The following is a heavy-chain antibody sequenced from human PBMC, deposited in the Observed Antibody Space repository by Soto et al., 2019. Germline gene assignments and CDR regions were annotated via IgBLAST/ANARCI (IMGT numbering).Heavy chain of an antibody. Sequence: GGSLRLSCAASGFTFSNYAMNWVRRAPGKGLDWVSGLTGRGGGIFYADSVKGRFTISRDNSKNTLYLQMNSLRAEDTAVYFCARGKQGTPFSSDYWGQGTLVTVSS. CDR2: LTGRGGGI. V-gene: IGHV3-23*01. CDR1: GFTFSNYA. CDR3: ARGKQGTPFSSDY. J-gene: IGHJ4*02.